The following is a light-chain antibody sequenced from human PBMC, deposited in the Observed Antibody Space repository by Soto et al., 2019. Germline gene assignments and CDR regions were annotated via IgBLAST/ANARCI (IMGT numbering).Light chain of an antibody. CDR3: SSYANTVTPLI. CDR2: EII. CDR1: SSDIGGHNY. J-gene: IGLJ2*01. Sequence: QSALTQPASVSGSPGQSITLSCTGTSSDIGGHNYVSWYQQKPGKAPKLIIYEIINRPSGISDRFSGSKSGNTASLTISGLQSEDEADYYCSSYANTVTPLIFGGGTKLTVL. V-gene: IGLV2-14*01.